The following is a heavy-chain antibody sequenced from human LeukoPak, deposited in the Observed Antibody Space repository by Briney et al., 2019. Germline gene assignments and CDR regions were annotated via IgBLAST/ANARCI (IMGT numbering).Heavy chain of an antibody. D-gene: IGHD1-26*01. CDR2: ILSGFTP. V-gene: IGHV3-23*01. CDR3: AKDYSDSRVGDVFFEY. J-gene: IGHJ4*02. Sequence: PGESLRLSCAASGLTFSNYAMSWFRQAPGKGLEWVSGILSGFTPHYADSVKGRFTISRDNSKNTFHLQMNSLRAEDTAVYYCAKDYSDSRVGDVFFEYWGQGTLVTVSS. CDR1: GLTFSNYA.